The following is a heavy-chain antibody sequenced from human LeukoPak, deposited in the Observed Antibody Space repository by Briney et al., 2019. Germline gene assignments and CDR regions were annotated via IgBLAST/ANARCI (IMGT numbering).Heavy chain of an antibody. D-gene: IGHD2-15*01. CDR3: ARRRGYCSDGSCYGIDY. CDR2: PNSGNT. J-gene: IGHJ4*02. Sequence: PNSGNTGYAQKFQGRVTMTRNTSISTAYMELSSLRSEDTAVYYCARRRGYCSDGSCYGIDYWGQGILVTVSS. V-gene: IGHV1-8*01.